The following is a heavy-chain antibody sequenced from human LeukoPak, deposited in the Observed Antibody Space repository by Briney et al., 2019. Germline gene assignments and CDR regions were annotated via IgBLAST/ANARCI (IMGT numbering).Heavy chain of an antibody. J-gene: IGHJ4*02. CDR2: IYPGDSDT. CDR1: GYSFTSYW. D-gene: IGHD3-10*01. CDR3: ARHRSQMVPDY. Sequence: GGSLRLSCKGSGYSFTSYWIGWVRQMPGKCREWMGIIYPGDSDTRYSPSFQAQVTSSADKSISTAYLQWSRPQASATVMYYCARHRSQMVPDYWGQGTLVTVSS. V-gene: IGHV5-51*01.